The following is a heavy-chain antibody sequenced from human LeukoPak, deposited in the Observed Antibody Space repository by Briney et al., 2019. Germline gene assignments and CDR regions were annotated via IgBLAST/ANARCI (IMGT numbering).Heavy chain of an antibody. J-gene: IGHJ4*02. Sequence: SETLSLTCTVSGCSISSYYWSWIRQPPGKGLEWIGYIYYSGSTNYNPSLQSRVTISVDTSKNQFSLKLSSVTAADTAVYYCARDSDSVHSPFNYWGQGTLVTVSS. D-gene: IGHD5/OR15-5a*01. CDR3: ARDSDSVHSPFNY. V-gene: IGHV4-59*01. CDR1: GCSISSYY. CDR2: IYYSGST.